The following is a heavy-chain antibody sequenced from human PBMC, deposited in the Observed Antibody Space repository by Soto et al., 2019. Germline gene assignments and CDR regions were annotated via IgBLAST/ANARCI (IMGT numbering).Heavy chain of an antibody. CDR2: LYYTGST. CDR1: GGSISDFY. D-gene: IGHD3-3*01. CDR3: ARGGGYDFRSSQAPPIDV. Sequence: NPSETLSLTCNVSGGSISDFYWSWIRQSPGKRLEWIGYLYYTGSTNYNPALKSRVTISLDTSKNQFSLQVRSVTAADTAVYYCARGGGYDFRSSQAPPIDVWGQGTTVTVSS. J-gene: IGHJ6*02. V-gene: IGHV4-59*01.